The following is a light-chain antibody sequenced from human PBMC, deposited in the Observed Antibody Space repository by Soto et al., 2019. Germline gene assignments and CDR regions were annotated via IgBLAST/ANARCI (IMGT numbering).Light chain of an antibody. J-gene: IGKJ1*01. Sequence: QSASSVSASVEDRVIITCRSSQSISNHLKWYQQKPGKAPKLLIFAASSLQSGVPSRFSGSRSGPDFTLPISSLQPEDFTTYYCQQSYSSPPTFAQRTKADI. CDR1: QSISNH. V-gene: IGKV1-39*01. CDR2: AAS. CDR3: QQSYSSPPT.